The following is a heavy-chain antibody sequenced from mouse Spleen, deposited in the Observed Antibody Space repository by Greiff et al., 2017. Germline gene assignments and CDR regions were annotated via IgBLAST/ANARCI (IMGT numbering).Heavy chain of an antibody. J-gene: IGHJ3*01. CDR2: INPYNDYT. Sequence: QVQLQQPGAELVKPGASVKMSCKASGYTFTSYWITWVKQRPGQGLDWIGYINPYNDYTSYNQKFKGKATLTVDKSSSTAYMELSSLTSEDSAVYYCARLDYGNYRGFAYWGQGTLVTVSA. CDR1: GYTFTSYW. D-gene: IGHD2-1*01. CDR3: ARLDYGNYRGFAY. V-gene: IGHV1-55*01.